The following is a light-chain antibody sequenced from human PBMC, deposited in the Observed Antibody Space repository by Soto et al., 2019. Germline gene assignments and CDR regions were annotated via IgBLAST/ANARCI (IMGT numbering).Light chain of an antibody. Sequence: QAVVTQPPSVSGAPGQRVTISCTGSSSNIGAGYDVHWYQQLPGTAPKLLIYGNSNRPSGVPDRFSGSKSGTSASLALTGLQAEDEADYYCQSYASSLGGSVFGGGTKLTVL. CDR3: QSYASSLGGSV. V-gene: IGLV1-40*01. CDR2: GNS. J-gene: IGLJ3*02. CDR1: SSNIGAGYD.